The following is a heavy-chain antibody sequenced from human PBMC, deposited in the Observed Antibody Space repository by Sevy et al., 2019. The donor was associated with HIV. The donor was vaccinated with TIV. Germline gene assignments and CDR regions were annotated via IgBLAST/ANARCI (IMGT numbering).Heavy chain of an antibody. CDR1: VFTFSDYY. Sequence: GGSLRLSCAASVFTFSDYYMSWIRQAPGKGLEWVSYISSSSSYTNYADSVKGRFTISRDNAKNSLYLQMNSLRAEDTAVYYCASGSSSSGIAAAGDFDYWGQGTLVTVSS. CDR3: ASGSSSSGIAAAGDFDY. J-gene: IGHJ4*02. V-gene: IGHV3-11*06. CDR2: ISSSSSYT. D-gene: IGHD6-13*01.